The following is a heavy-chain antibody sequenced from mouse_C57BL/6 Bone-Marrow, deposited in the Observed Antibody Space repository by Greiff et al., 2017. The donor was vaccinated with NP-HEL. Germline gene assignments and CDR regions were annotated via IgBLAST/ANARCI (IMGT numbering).Heavy chain of an antibody. D-gene: IGHD1-1*01. CDR3: TRGRYYYAMDH. CDR1: GFTFSSYA. J-gene: IGHJ4*01. Sequence: EVQVVESGEGLVKPGGSLKLSCAASGFTFSSYAMSWVRQTPEKRLEWVAYISSGGDYIYYADTVKGRFTISRDNARNTLYLQMSSLKSEDTAMYYCTRGRYYYAMDHWGQGTSVTVSS. CDR2: ISSGGDYI. V-gene: IGHV5-9-1*02.